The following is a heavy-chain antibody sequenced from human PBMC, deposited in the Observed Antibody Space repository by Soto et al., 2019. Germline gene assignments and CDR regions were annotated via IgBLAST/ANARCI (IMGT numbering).Heavy chain of an antibody. CDR1: GFTFSSYA. Sequence: LRLSCAASGFTFSSYAMHWVRQAPGKGLEWVAVISYDGSNKYYADSVKGRFTISRDNSKNTLYLQMNSLRAEDAAVYYCARPQLRYFDWLSFDYWGQGTLVTVSS. CDR2: ISYDGSNK. J-gene: IGHJ4*02. CDR3: ARPQLRYFDWLSFDY. V-gene: IGHV3-30-3*01. D-gene: IGHD3-9*01.